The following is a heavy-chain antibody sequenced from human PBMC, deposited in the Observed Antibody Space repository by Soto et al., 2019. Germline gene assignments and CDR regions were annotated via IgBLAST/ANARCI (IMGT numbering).Heavy chain of an antibody. CDR1: GFTFDDYA. CDR2: ISWNSGSI. D-gene: IGHD3-3*01. J-gene: IGHJ6*02. CDR3: AKDDCDFWSGYCATRGMDV. Sequence: EVQLVESGGGLVQPGRSLRLSCAASGFTFDDYAMHWVRQAPGKGLEWVSGISWNSGSIGYADSVKGRFTISRDNAKNSLYLQMNSLRAEDTALYYCAKDDCDFWSGYCATRGMDVWGQGTTVTVSS. V-gene: IGHV3-9*01.